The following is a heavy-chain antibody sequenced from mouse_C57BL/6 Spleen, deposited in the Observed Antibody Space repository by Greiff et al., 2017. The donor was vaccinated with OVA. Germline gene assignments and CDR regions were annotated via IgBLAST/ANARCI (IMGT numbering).Heavy chain of an antibody. Sequence: EVQGVESGECLVKPGGSLKLSCAASGFTFSSYAMSWVRQTPEQRLEWVAYISRGGDYTDYADTVKGRFTFSRDNAMNTLYLQMSSLKSEDTAMYYCTRDSNYVWFAYWGQGTLVTVSA. CDR2: ISRGGDYT. J-gene: IGHJ3*01. V-gene: IGHV5-9-1*02. D-gene: IGHD2-5*01. CDR1: GFTFSSYA. CDR3: TRDSNYVWFAY.